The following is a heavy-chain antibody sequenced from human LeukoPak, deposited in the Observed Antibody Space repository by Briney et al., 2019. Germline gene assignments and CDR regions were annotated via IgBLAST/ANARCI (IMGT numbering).Heavy chain of an antibody. CDR2: INPSGGST. CDR3: ARESYSSSWGYYYSYMDV. D-gene: IGHD6-13*01. J-gene: IGHJ6*03. CDR1: GYTFTGYY. V-gene: IGHV1-46*01. Sequence: ASVKVSLKASGYTFTGYYMHWVRQAPGQGLGWMGIINPSGGSTSYAQKVQGRVTMTRDTSTSTVYMELSSMSSEDTAVYYCARESYSSSWGYYYSYMDVWGKGTTVTVSS.